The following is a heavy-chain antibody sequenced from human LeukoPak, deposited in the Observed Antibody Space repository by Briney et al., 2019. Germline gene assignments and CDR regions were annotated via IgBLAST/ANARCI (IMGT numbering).Heavy chain of an antibody. CDR2: INPNSGGT. CDR1: GYTFTSYD. CDR3: ARRLRGGYYLT. V-gene: IGHV1-2*02. D-gene: IGHD3-22*01. J-gene: IGHJ5*02. Sequence: ASVKVSCKASGYTFTSYDINWVRQAPGQGLEWMGWINPNSGGTNYAQKFQGRVTMTRDTSISTAYMELSRLRSDDTAVYYCARRLRGGYYLTWGQGTLVTVSS.